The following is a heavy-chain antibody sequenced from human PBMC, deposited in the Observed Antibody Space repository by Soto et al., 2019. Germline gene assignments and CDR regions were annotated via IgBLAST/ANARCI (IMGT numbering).Heavy chain of an antibody. CDR3: ASMIGDPVLSFDS. CDR2: IFYSGST. CDR1: GGSISSYY. D-gene: IGHD3-10*02. V-gene: IGHV4-59*01. Sequence: QVQLQESGPGLVKPSETLSLTCTVSGGSISSYYWCWIRQPPRKGLELIGFIFYSGSTSYNPSLKSRVTISIYTSEYQFSLKLNSVTAADTAVYYCASMIGDPVLSFDSWGQGTLVAVSS. J-gene: IGHJ5*01.